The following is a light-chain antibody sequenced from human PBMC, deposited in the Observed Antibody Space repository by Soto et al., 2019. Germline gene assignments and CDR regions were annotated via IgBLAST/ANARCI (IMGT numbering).Light chain of an antibody. CDR3: HHYDSTSSSWT. CDR1: QSVTGSY. J-gene: IGKJ1*01. Sequence: EIVLTQSPATLSLSPGERATLSCRASQSVTGSYLAWYQQKPGQAPRLVIYAASSRATGIPDRFSGSGSGTDFTLTISRLEPEDFAVYFCHHYDSTSSSWTFGQGTKVDVK. V-gene: IGKV3-20*01. CDR2: AAS.